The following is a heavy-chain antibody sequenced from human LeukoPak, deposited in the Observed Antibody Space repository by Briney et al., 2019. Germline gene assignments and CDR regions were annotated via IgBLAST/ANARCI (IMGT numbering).Heavy chain of an antibody. CDR2: IYSGGNT. Sequence: GGSLRLSCAASGFTVSNNYMNWVHQAPGKGLEWVSVIYSGGNTYYADSVKGRFTISRDNSKNSLYLQMNSLRAEDTAVYYCAISPSTGVWGQGTLVTVSS. CDR3: AISPSTGV. V-gene: IGHV3-53*01. J-gene: IGHJ4*02. CDR1: GFTVSNNY. D-gene: IGHD1-14*01.